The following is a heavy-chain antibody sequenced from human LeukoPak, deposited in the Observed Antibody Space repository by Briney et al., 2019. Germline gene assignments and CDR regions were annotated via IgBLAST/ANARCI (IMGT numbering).Heavy chain of an antibody. CDR2: VDPEDGET. V-gene: IGHV1-69-2*01. CDR3: ATSFPYYYDSSGHYTRYNWFDP. Sequence: ASVKISCKVSGYTFTDYYMHWVQQAPGKGLEWMGLVDPEDGETIYAEKFQGRVTITADTSTDTAYMELSSLRSEDTAAYYCATSFPYYYDSSGHYTRYNWFDPWGQGTLVTVSS. J-gene: IGHJ5*02. CDR1: GYTFTDYY. D-gene: IGHD3-22*01.